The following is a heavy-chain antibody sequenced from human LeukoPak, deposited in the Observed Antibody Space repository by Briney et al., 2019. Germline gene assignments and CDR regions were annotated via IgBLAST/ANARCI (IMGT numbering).Heavy chain of an antibody. V-gene: IGHV4-31*03. Sequence: SETLSLTCTVSGGSISSGGYYWSWIRQHPGKGLEWIGYIYYSGSTYYNPSLKSRVTISVDTSKNQFSLKLSSVTAADTAVYYCARARIAVASTDFDYWGQGTLVTVSS. CDR2: IYYSGST. J-gene: IGHJ4*02. CDR3: ARARIAVASTDFDY. D-gene: IGHD6-19*01. CDR1: GGSISSGGYY.